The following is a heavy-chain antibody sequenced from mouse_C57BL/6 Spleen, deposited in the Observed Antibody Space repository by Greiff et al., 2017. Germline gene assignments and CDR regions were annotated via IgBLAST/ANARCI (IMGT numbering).Heavy chain of an antibody. V-gene: IGHV7-3*01. CDR3: ARYWGNYPFAY. D-gene: IGHD2-1*01. CDR1: GFTFTDYY. Sequence: EVKVVESGGGLVQPGGSLSLSCAASGFTFTDYYMSWVRQPPGKALEWLGFIRNKANGYTTEYSASVKGRFTISRDNSQSILYLQMNALRAEDSATYYCARYWGNYPFAYGGQGTLVTVSA. J-gene: IGHJ3*01. CDR2: IRNKANGYTT.